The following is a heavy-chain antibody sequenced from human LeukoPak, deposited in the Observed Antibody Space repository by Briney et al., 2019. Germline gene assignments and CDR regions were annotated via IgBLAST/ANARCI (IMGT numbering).Heavy chain of an antibody. V-gene: IGHV1-69*13. CDR1: VGTFISYA. Sequence: GASVKVSCKASVGTFISYAISWVRQAPGQGREWMGGIIPIFGTANYAQKFQGRVTITADESTSTAYMELSSLRSEDTAVYYCPRDWRYSNANPGYHWSDPWGQGTLVTVSS. CDR2: IIPIFGTA. CDR3: PRDWRYSNANPGYHWSDP. J-gene: IGHJ5*02. D-gene: IGHD6-13*01.